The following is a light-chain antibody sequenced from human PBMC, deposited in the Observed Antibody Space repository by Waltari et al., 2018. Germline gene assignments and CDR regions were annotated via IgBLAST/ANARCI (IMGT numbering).Light chain of an antibody. CDR3: YSSDSTGLRV. Sequence: SYELTQPPSVSVSPGQTARITCSGHELPRKYAYWFHQQSGQAPRLVIFEDTKRPSGSPERFSGSSSGTGATLTITGAQVDDEADYYCYSSDSTGLRVFGGGTTV. J-gene: IGLJ1*01. CDR1: ELPRKY. V-gene: IGLV3-10*01. CDR2: EDT.